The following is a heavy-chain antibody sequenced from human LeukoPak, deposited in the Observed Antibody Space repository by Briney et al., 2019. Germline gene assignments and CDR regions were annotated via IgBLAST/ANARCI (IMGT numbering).Heavy chain of an antibody. D-gene: IGHD6-19*01. CDR3: ARVVKAVAGTGFWFDP. Sequence: EASVKVSCKASGYTFTSSGISWVRQAPGQGLEWMGWISAYNGNTNYAQKLQGRVTMTTDTSTSTAYMELRSLRSDDTAVYYCARVVKAVAGTGFWFDPWGQGTLVTVSS. CDR2: ISAYNGNT. J-gene: IGHJ5*02. CDR1: GYTFTSSG. V-gene: IGHV1-18*01.